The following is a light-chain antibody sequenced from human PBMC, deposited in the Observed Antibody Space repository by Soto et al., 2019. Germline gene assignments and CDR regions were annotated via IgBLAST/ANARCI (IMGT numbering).Light chain of an antibody. CDR3: QHFNSYRT. Sequence: PMTQSPSTLSGSVGARVTITCRASQTISSWLAWYQQKPGTAPNLLIYKASTLKSGVPSRFTGSGSGTEFPLPLSSMQPDDSATDYCQHFNSYRTFGQGTKV. J-gene: IGKJ1*01. V-gene: IGKV1-5*03. CDR2: KAS. CDR1: QTISSW.